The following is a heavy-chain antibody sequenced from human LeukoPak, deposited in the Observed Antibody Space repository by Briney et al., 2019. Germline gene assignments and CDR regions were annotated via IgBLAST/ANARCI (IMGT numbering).Heavy chain of an antibody. J-gene: IGHJ4*02. CDR2: LHHGGST. V-gene: IGHV4-59*01. D-gene: IGHD1-26*01. Sequence: SETLSLTCTVFGGSISGYYWNWIRQVPGKGLEWIGFLHHGGSTDYNPSLQSRVTISVDTSKNQLSLKLRSVTAADTAVYYCARGRKYPSGGSYLYYFDYWGQGTLVTVSS. CDR1: GGSISGYY. CDR3: ARGRKYPSGGSYLYYFDY.